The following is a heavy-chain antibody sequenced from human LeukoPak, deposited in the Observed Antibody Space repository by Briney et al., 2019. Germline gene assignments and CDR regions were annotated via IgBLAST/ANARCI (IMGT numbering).Heavy chain of an antibody. CDR2: INHSGST. J-gene: IGHJ4*02. CDR1: GGSFSGYY. CDR3: ARAFYGGNIDY. V-gene: IGHV4-34*01. Sequence: SETLSLTCAVYGGSFSGYYWSWIRQPPGKGLEWIGEINHSGSTNYNPSLKSRVTISVDTSKNQFSLKLSSVTAADTAVYYCARAFYGGNIDYWGQGTLVTVSS. D-gene: IGHD4-23*01.